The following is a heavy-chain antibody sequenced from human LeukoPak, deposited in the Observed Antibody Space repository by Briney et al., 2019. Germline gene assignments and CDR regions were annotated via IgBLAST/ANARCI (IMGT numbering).Heavy chain of an antibody. CDR2: ISDSGGST. CDR1: GITLSNYG. Sequence: PGGSLRLSCAVSGITLSNYGMSWVRQAPGKGLEWVAGISDSGGSTYYADSVKGRFTISRDNSKSTLYLQMSSLRAEDTALYYCAKDPSSSSPSFWFDPWGQGTLVTVSS. CDR3: AKDPSSSSPSFWFDP. V-gene: IGHV3-23*01. J-gene: IGHJ5*02. D-gene: IGHD6-13*01.